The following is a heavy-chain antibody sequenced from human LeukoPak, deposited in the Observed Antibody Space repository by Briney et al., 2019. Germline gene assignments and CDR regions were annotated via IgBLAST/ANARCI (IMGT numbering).Heavy chain of an antibody. CDR3: ARGRYFDY. V-gene: IGHV4-34*01. CDR2: INPSGST. CDR1: GGSFSGYY. Sequence: PSETLSLTCAVYGGSFSGYYWSWIRQPPGKGLEWIGEINPSGSTNYNPSLKSRVTISVDTSKNQFSLKLSSVTAADTAVYYCARGRYFDYWGQGTLVTVSS. J-gene: IGHJ4*02.